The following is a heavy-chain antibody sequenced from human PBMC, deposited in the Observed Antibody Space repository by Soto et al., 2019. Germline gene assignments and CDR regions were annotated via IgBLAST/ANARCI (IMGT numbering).Heavy chain of an antibody. CDR1: GFTFSNFV. Sequence: QVQLVESGGGVVQPGGSLRLSCVASGFTFSNFVMHWVRQAPGKGLEWVAATSYDGKNKDYADSVKGRFTISRDNSKNTLYLQMNSLRHEDTAVYYCARERAIAATGIFYYWGQGTLVTVSS. D-gene: IGHD6-13*01. V-gene: IGHV3-30*04. CDR3: ARERAIAATGIFYY. J-gene: IGHJ4*02. CDR2: TSYDGKNK.